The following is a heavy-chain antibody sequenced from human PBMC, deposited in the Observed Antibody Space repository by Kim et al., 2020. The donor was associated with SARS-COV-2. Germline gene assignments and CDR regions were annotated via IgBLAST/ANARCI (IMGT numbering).Heavy chain of an antibody. CDR3: ARGARGLRFVYYDS. CDR1: GFTFTDYY. J-gene: IGHJ4*02. D-gene: IGHD3-3*01. Sequence: ASVKVSCKASGFTFTDYYIHWLRQAPGQGPECMAVSDPGGGSRTFAQRFRGRVTVTWDTSTSTVYMEMSSLRSEDTAVYYCARGARGLRFVYYDSWGQGTLVTVSS. CDR2: SDPGGGSR. V-gene: IGHV1-46*01.